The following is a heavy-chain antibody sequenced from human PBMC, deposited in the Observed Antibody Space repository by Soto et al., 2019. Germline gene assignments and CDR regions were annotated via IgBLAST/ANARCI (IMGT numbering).Heavy chain of an antibody. CDR2: IKSKTDGGAT. Sequence: GGSLRLSCAASGFSFNNAWMNWFRQAPGKGLEWVGRIKSKTDGGATAYAAPVKGRFTLSRDDSKTTLFLQMNTLKTEDTGVYYCSLWRGVGWPRGFDAWGQGTLVSV. J-gene: IGHJ4*02. V-gene: IGHV3-15*07. CDR1: GFSFNNAW. CDR3: SLWRGVGWPRGFDA. D-gene: IGHD6-19*01.